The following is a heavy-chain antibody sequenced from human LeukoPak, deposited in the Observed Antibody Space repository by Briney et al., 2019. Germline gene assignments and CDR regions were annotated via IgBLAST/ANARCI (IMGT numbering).Heavy chain of an antibody. Sequence: PGGSLRLSCAAPGFTFSSYGMHWVRQAPGKGLEWVAVISYDGSNKYYADSVKGRFTISRDNSKNTLYLQMNSLRAEDTAVYYCAKGPYYYDSSGPPNDYWGQGTLVTVSS. CDR3: AKGPYYYDSSGPPNDY. D-gene: IGHD3-22*01. V-gene: IGHV3-30*18. CDR2: ISYDGSNK. CDR1: GFTFSSYG. J-gene: IGHJ4*02.